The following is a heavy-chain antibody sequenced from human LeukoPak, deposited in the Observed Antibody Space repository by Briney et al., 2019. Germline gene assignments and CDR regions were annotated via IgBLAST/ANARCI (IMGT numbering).Heavy chain of an antibody. CDR1: GFTFSSYE. J-gene: IGHJ6*02. V-gene: IGHV3-48*03. CDR3: VRDPYDPYYYGMDV. D-gene: IGHD5-12*01. CDR2: ISSSGSTI. Sequence: GGSLRLSCAASGFTFSSYEMNWVRQAPGKGLEWVSYISSSGSTIYYADSVKGRFTISRGNAKNSLYLQMNSLRAEDTAVYYCVRDPYDPYYYGMDVWGQGTTVTVSS.